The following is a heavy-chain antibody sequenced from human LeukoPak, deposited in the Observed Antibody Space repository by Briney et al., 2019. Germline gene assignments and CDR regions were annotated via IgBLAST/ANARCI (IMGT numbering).Heavy chain of an antibody. Sequence: GGSLRLSCAASGFTFSSYSMNWVRQAPGKGLEWVSSISSSSSYIYYADSVKGRFTISRDNAKNSLYLQMNSLRAEDTAVYYCTREVSGSLYFDYWGQGTLVTVSS. CDR1: GFTFSSYS. J-gene: IGHJ4*02. D-gene: IGHD1-26*01. CDR3: TREVSGSLYFDY. V-gene: IGHV3-21*01. CDR2: ISSSSSYI.